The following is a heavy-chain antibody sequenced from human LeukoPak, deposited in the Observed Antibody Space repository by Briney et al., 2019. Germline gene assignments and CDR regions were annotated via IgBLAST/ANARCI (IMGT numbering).Heavy chain of an antibody. D-gene: IGHD2-15*01. CDR2: ISSSGSTI. V-gene: IGHV3-11*04. Sequence: GGSLRLSGAASGFTFRDYYMSWIRQAPGKGLEWVSYISSSGSTIYHADSVKGRFTISRDNAKNSLYLQMNSLRAEDTAVYYCARDGYCSGGSCYSGGTSPIDYWGQGTLVTVSS. J-gene: IGHJ4*02. CDR1: GFTFRDYY. CDR3: ARDGYCSGGSCYSGGTSPIDY.